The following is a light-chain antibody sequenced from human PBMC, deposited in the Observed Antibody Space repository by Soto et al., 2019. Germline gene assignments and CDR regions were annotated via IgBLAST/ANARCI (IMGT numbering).Light chain of an antibody. V-gene: IGLV2-23*01. CDR3: CSYAGSTTLYV. CDR1: SSDLGSYNL. J-gene: IGLJ1*01. CDR2: EGS. Sequence: QSALTQPASVSGSPGQSITISCTGTSSDLGSYNLVSWYQQHPDKAPKLMIYEGSQRPSGVSNRFSGSKSGNTASLTISGLQAEDDADYYCCSYAGSTTLYVFGTGTKVTVL.